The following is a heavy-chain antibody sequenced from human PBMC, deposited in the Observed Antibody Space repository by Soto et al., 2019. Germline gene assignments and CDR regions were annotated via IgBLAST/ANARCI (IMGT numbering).Heavy chain of an antibody. Sequence: SETLSLTCTVSGGSISSYYWSWIRQPPGKGLEWIGYIYYSGSTNYNPSLKSRVAISVDTSKNHFSLKLSFVTAADTAVFYCARLIMGATLSYYYYGMDVWGQGTTVTVSS. J-gene: IGHJ6*02. CDR3: ARLIMGATLSYYYYGMDV. CDR2: IYYSGST. D-gene: IGHD1-26*01. CDR1: GGSISSYY. V-gene: IGHV4-59*01.